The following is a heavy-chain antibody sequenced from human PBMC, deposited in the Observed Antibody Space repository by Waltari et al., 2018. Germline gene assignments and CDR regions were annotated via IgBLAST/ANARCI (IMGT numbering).Heavy chain of an antibody. CDR1: GFAFSSYH. CDR3: ASVDSSAFSRSFDY. CDR2: ISGSSTYI. J-gene: IGHJ4*02. V-gene: IGHV3-21*02. D-gene: IGHD3-22*01. Sequence: QLVESGGGLVKPGGSLRLSCAASGFAFSSYHMNWVRQAPGKGLEWVSSISGSSTYIYYADSVKGRFTVSRDNAKNALFLQMSSLRVEDTAVYYCASVDSSAFSRSFDYWGLGTLVTVSS.